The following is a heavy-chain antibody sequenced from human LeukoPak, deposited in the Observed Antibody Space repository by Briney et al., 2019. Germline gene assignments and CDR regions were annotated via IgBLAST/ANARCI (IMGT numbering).Heavy chain of an antibody. CDR1: GYTFPSYW. V-gene: IGHV5-51*01. CDR3: ARLGYCSGGTCYKSYFDY. CDR2: IYVGSSDT. D-gene: IGHD2-15*01. Sequence: HGESLKIFCKGSGYTFPSYWIAWVRQMPGKGLEWMVVIYVGSSDTRYSASFQGQVTISADKSISTAYLQLGSLKASDTAMYYCARLGYCSGGTCYKSYFDYWGQGTLVTVSS. J-gene: IGHJ4*02.